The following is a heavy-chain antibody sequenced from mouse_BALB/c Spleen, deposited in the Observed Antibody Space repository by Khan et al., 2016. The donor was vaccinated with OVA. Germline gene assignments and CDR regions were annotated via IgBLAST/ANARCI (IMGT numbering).Heavy chain of an antibody. V-gene: IGHV2-9*02. D-gene: IGHD1-1*01. J-gene: IGHJ3*01. CDR2: IWAGGSK. CDR3: ARAFYYGAWFAY. Sequence: VQLQESGPGLVAPSQTLSITCTVSGFSLTSYGVHWVRQPPGKGLEWLGVIWAGGSKNHNSALMSRLSISKDKPKSKDFLQKNSLHTDDTAMYYCARAFYYGAWFAYWGQGTLVTVSA. CDR1: GFSLTSYG.